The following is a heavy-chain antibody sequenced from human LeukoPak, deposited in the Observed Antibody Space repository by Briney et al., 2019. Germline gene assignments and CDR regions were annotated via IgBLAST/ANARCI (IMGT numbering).Heavy chain of an antibody. J-gene: IGHJ4*02. Sequence: AGGSLRLSCSASGFTFTTFWNHWVRQVPGKGLAWVSRISSYARTTNYADSVKGRFTVSRDNALNKVSLQMNSLRAEDTAVYYCVREGGPVTTGYFDYWGQGTLVTVSS. D-gene: IGHD4-11*01. CDR3: VREGGPVTTGYFDY. V-gene: IGHV3-74*01. CDR2: ISSYARTT. CDR1: GFTFTTFW.